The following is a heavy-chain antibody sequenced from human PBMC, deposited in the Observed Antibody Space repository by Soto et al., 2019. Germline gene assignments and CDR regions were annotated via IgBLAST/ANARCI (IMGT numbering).Heavy chain of an antibody. CDR2: IYYSGST. V-gene: IGHV4-39*01. CDR1: GGSITSSSYY. J-gene: IGHJ5*02. CDR3: ATHEVGGSYLYTFDP. D-gene: IGHD1-26*01. Sequence: QLHLRESGPGLVKPSETLSLTCTVSGGSITSSSYYWGWIRQPPGKGLEWIGSIYYSGSTYYNPYRKSRVPISVDTSKNQFSLKPSSVTAADTAVYYCATHEVGGSYLYTFDPWGQGTLVTVSS.